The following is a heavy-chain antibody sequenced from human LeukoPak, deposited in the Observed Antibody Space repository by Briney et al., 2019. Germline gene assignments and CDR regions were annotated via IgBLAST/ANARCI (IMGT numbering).Heavy chain of an antibody. CDR1: GFTFSSYA. Sequence: GRSLRLSCAASGFTFSSYAMHWVRQAPGKGLEWVAVISYDGSNKYYADSVKGRFTISRDNAKNTLYLQMNSLRAEDTAVYYCARVSSGWKYYFDYWGQGTLVTVST. V-gene: IGHV3-30-3*01. CDR2: ISYDGSNK. J-gene: IGHJ4*02. D-gene: IGHD6-19*01. CDR3: ARVSSGWKYYFDY.